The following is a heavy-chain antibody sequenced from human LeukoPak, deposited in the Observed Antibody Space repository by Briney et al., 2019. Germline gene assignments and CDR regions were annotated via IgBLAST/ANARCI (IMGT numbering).Heavy chain of an antibody. CDR2: ISAYNGNT. V-gene: IGHV1-18*01. D-gene: IGHD2-2*01. Sequence: GASVKVSCKASGDTFSTYAITWVRQAPGQGLEWMGWISAYNGNTNYAQKLQGRVTMTTDTSTSTAYMELRSLRSDDTAVYYCARDKDCSSTSCRLFDYWGQGTLVTVSS. J-gene: IGHJ4*02. CDR1: GDTFSTYA. CDR3: ARDKDCSSTSCRLFDY.